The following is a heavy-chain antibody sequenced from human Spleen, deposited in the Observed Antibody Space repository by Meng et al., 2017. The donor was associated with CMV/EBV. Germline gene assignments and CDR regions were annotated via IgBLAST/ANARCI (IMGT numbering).Heavy chain of an antibody. CDR1: GSVSSGTYY. CDR3: ARETWVGATWTGFDF. Sequence: GSVSSGTYYWTWIRKPPGKGLEWIGYIYTSGSTKYAPSLKSRVTISFNTSKNQFSLMLTSVTAADTAVYYCARETWVGATWTGFDFWGQGALVTVSS. J-gene: IGHJ4*02. V-gene: IGHV4-61*01. CDR2: IYTSGST. D-gene: IGHD1-26*01.